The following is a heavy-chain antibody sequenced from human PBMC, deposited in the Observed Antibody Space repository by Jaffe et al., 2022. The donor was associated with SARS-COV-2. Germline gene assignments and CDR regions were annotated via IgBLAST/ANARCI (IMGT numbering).Heavy chain of an antibody. CDR1: GGTFSSYA. CDR3: ARWSNYYDSSGYYRSTEAGED. D-gene: IGHD3-22*01. Sequence: QVQLVQSGAEVKKPGSSVKVSCKASGGTFSSYAISWVRQAPGQGLEWMGGIIPIFGTANYAQKFQGRVTITADESTSTAYMELSSLRSEDTAVYYCARWSNYYDSSGYYRSTEAGEDWGQGTLVTVSS. CDR2: IIPIFGTA. V-gene: IGHV1-69*01. J-gene: IGHJ4*02.